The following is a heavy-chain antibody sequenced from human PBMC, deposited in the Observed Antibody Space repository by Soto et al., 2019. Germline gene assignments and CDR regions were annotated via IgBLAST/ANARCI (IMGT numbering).Heavy chain of an antibody. V-gene: IGHV4-30-2*01. CDR2: IYHSGGT. Sequence: QLQLQESGSGLVKPSQTLSLTCAVSGDSISSGGYSWNWIRQPPGKGLEWIGYIYHSGGTDYNPSLKSGVIITVDGSNYQFSLKLRSVTAADTAVYYCARDSRSGYYLDYWGQGTLVTVSS. CDR1: GDSISSGGYS. J-gene: IGHJ4*02. D-gene: IGHD3-22*01. CDR3: ARDSRSGYYLDY.